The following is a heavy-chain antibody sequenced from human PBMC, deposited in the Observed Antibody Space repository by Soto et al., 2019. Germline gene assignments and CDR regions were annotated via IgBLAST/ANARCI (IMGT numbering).Heavy chain of an antibody. D-gene: IGHD6-19*01. CDR1: GFTFSSYW. CDR2: IKQDGSEK. J-gene: IGHJ4*02. Sequence: PGGSLRLSCAASGFTFSSYWMSWVRQAPGKGLEWVANIKQDGSEKYYVDSVKGRFTISRDNAKNSLYLQMNSLRAEDTAVYYCARAGQWLDRWYFDYWGQGTLVTVSS. V-gene: IGHV3-7*04. CDR3: ARAGQWLDRWYFDY.